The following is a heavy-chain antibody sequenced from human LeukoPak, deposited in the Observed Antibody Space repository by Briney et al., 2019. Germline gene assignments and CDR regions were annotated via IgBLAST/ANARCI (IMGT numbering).Heavy chain of an antibody. CDR1: GFTFSSYS. D-gene: IGHD1-26*01. CDR3: ARDPGWELQSFCFDY. Sequence: GGFLRLSCAASGFTFSSYSMNWVRQAPGKGLEWVSSISSSSSYIYYADSVKGRFTISRDNAKNSLYLQMNSLRAEDTAVYYCARDPGWELQSFCFDYWGQGTLVTVSS. V-gene: IGHV3-21*01. J-gene: IGHJ4*02. CDR2: ISSSSSYI.